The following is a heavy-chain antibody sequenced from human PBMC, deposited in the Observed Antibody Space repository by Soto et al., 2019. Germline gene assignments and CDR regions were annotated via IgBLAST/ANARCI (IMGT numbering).Heavy chain of an antibody. CDR1: VYSISSGYY. V-gene: IGHV4-38-2*01. J-gene: IGHJ5*02. D-gene: IGHD4-17*01. CDR3: ARGAATVTPGWFDP. CDR2: IYHSGST. Sequence: PSETLSLTCAFSVYSISSGYYCGWIRQTPGKGLEWIASIYHSGSTYYNPSLKSRVTISVDTSKNQFSLKLTSVTAADTAVYYCARGAATVTPGWFDPWGQGIMVTVSS.